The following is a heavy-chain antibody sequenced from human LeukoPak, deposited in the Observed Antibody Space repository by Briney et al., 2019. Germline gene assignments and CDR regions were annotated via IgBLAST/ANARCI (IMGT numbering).Heavy chain of an antibody. D-gene: IGHD5-24*01. V-gene: IGHV3-11*01. CDR3: ARDGYTEPNLDY. J-gene: IGHJ4*02. CDR1: GYTFSDYY. Sequence: GGSLRLSCAASGYTFSDYYMSWIRQAPGKGLEWVSYISRSGSTIYYADSVKGRFTISRDNAKNSLYLQMNSLRAEDTAVYYCARDGYTEPNLDYWGQGTLVTVSS. CDR2: ISRSGSTI.